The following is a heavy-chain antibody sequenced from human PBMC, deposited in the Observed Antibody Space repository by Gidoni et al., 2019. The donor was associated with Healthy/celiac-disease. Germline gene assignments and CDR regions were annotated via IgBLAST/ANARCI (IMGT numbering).Heavy chain of an antibody. V-gene: IGHV4-59*01. CDR3: ARDSPTATYFDY. CDR2: IYYSGST. J-gene: IGHJ4*02. CDR1: GGSISSYY. D-gene: IGHD4-4*01. Sequence: GPALVKPSETLSLTCTVPGGSISSYYWSWIRQPPRKGLEWIGYIYYSGSTNYNPSLKSRVTISVDTSKNQFSLKLSSVTAADTAVYYCARDSPTATYFDYGGQGTLVTVSS.